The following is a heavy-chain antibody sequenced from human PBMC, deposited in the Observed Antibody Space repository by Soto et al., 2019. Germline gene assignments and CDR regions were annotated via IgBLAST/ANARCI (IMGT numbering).Heavy chain of an antibody. V-gene: IGHV3-9*01. Sequence: EVQLVESGGGLVQPGRSLRLSCAASGFSFDECAMHWVRQAPGKGLEWVSGISWNSGTMGYGDSVKGRFTISRDNAKNSLYLQMNSLRAEDTALYYCAKGFCSSTRCLTYSYMDVWGKGTTVTVSS. J-gene: IGHJ6*03. CDR3: AKGFCSSTRCLTYSYMDV. D-gene: IGHD2-2*01. CDR2: ISWNSGTM. CDR1: GFSFDECA.